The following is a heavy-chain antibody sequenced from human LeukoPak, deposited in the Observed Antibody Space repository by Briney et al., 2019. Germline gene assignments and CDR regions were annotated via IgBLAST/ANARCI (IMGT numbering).Heavy chain of an antibody. CDR2: IYYSGST. V-gene: IGHV4-59*01. J-gene: IGHJ4*02. CDR1: VGSISSYY. Sequence: KSSVTLSLTCTVSVGSISSYYWSWIRQPPGKGLEWLGYIYYSGSTNYNPSLKSRVNIPVDKSKNQFSLKLSSVTAADTAVYYCARGSGNWNGPTDFDYWGQGTLVTVSS. CDR3: ARGSGNWNGPTDFDY. D-gene: IGHD1-1*01.